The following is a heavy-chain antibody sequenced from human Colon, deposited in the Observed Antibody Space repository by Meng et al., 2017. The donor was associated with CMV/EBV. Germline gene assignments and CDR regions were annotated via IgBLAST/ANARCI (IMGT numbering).Heavy chain of an antibody. CDR1: GFTFSSYG. Sequence: GESLKISCAASGFTFSSYGMNWVRQAPGRGLEWVASIVTTGSAVYYADSVKGRFTISRDNTNNSLYLHMTSLRADDTAVYYCARDPSLITISGVVTYGMDVWDPGTTVTVSS. D-gene: IGHD3-3*01. CDR3: ARDPSLITISGVVTYGMDV. CDR2: IVTTGSAV. J-gene: IGHJ6*02. V-gene: IGHV3-21*06.